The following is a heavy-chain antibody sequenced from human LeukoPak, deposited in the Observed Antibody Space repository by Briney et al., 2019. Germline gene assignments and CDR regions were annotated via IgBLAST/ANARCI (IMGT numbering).Heavy chain of an antibody. CDR3: ARGDGYNLGPYWYFDL. CDR1: GCSFTSYW. J-gene: IGHJ2*01. CDR2: IYPGDSDN. V-gene: IGHV5-51*01. D-gene: IGHD5-24*01. Sequence: RGEALEISRNGSGCSFTSYWIGRVRQVPGKGLEWMGSIYPGDSDNRYSPSFQGQVTISADKSISTAYLQWSSLKASDTAMYYCARGDGYNLGPYWYFDLWGRGTLVTVSS.